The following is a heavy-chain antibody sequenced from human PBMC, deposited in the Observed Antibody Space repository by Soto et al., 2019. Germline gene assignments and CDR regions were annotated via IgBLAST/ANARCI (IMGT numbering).Heavy chain of an antibody. Sequence: QTLSLTCAISGDSVSSNSAAWNWIRQSPSRGLEWLGRTYYRSKWYNDYAVSVKSRITINPDTSKNQFSLQLNSVTPEDTAVYYCARDQGWRWLQFYYYGMDVWGQGTTVTVSS. V-gene: IGHV6-1*01. CDR1: GDSVSSNSAA. CDR2: TYYRSKWYN. D-gene: IGHD5-12*01. CDR3: ARDQGWRWLQFYYYGMDV. J-gene: IGHJ6*02.